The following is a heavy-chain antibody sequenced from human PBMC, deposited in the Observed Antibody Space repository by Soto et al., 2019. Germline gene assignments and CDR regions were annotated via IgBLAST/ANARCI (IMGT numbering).Heavy chain of an antibody. V-gene: IGHV3-30*03. CDR3: ATVAALYSGSLDY. CDR1: GFTFSSYG. D-gene: IGHD6-6*01. Sequence: QVQLVESGGGVVQPGRSLRLSCAASGFTFSSYGMHWVRQAPGKGLEWVAVISYDGSNKYYADSVKVRFTISRDNSKTTLYLQMNSLRADDTAVYYCATVAALYSGSLDYWGKVTVVTVSS. J-gene: IGHJ4*02. CDR2: ISYDGSNK.